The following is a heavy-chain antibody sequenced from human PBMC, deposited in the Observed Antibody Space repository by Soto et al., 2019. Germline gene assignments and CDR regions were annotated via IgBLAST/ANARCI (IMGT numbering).Heavy chain of an antibody. CDR3: ASLSGGTCYSSRYYYYYMDV. CDR2: IYYSGST. V-gene: IGHV4-61*05. D-gene: IGHD2-15*01. Sequence: SETLSLTCTVSGGSISSSSYYWGWIRQPPGKGLEWIGYIYYSGSTNYNPSLKSRVTISVDTSKNQFSLKLSSVTAADTAVYYCASLSGGTCYSSRYYYYYMDVWGKGTSVTVSS. CDR1: GGSISSSSYY. J-gene: IGHJ6*03.